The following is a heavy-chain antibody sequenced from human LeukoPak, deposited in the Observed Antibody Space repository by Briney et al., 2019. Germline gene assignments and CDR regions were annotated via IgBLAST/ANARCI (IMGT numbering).Heavy chain of an antibody. CDR3: ARDSVDTAIAFDY. D-gene: IGHD5-18*01. CDR2: ISGSGGST. CDR1: GFTFSSYA. V-gene: IGHV3-23*01. Sequence: GGSLRLSCAASGFTFSSYAMSWVRQAPGKGLEWVSTISGSGGSTYYADSVKGRFTISRDNSKNTLYLQMNSLRAEDTAVYYCARDSVDTAIAFDYWGQGTLVTVSS. J-gene: IGHJ4*02.